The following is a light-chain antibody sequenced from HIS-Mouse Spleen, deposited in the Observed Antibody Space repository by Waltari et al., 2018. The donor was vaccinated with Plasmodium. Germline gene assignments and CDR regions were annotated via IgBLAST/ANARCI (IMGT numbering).Light chain of an antibody. CDR2: QDS. CDR3: QAWDSSTAV. CDR1: KFGDKY. Sequence: SYELTQPPSVSVSPGQTASITCSGVKFGDKYACWYQQKPGQSTVLVLYQDSKRPSGIPERFSGSNSGNTATLTISGTQAMDEADYYCQAWDSSTAVFGGGTKLTVL. V-gene: IGLV3-1*01. J-gene: IGLJ3*02.